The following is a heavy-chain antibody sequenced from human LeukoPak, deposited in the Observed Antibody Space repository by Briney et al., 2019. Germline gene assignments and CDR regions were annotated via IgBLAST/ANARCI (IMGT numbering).Heavy chain of an antibody. CDR2: LSNTGNI. D-gene: IGHD3-10*02. V-gene: IGHV3-69-1*02. Sequence: GGSLRLSCAASGFSFSNYGMNWVRQAPGKGLEWLSYLSNTGNIHYAQSVKGRFTISRDNAKSSLYLQMDGLRAEDTAVYYCARRGDSPMIGDHWGQGILVTVAS. CDR3: ARRGDSPMIGDH. J-gene: IGHJ4*02. CDR1: GFSFSNYG.